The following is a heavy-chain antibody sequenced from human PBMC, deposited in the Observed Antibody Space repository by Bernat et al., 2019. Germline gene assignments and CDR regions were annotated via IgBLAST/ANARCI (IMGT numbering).Heavy chain of an antibody. CDR3: GPLSSTWYRDRARENFQH. CDR2: ISAGGDTT. Sequence: EVQLLESGVVLVQPGGSLRLSCAASGFTFSSYAMSWVRQAPGKGLEWVSVISAGGDTTHYADSVKGRFTISRDNSKTTLYLQMNSLRAEDTAVYYCGPLSSTWYRDRARENFQHWGQGTLVTVSS. J-gene: IGHJ1*01. V-gene: IGHV3-23*01. CDR1: GFTFSSYA. D-gene: IGHD2-2*01.